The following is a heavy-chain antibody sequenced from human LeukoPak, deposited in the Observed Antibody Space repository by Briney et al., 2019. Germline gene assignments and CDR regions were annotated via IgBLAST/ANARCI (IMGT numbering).Heavy chain of an antibody. Sequence: GRSLRLSCAASGFTVSANGMHWVRQAPGKGLEWVAVISYDGSNNYYAASVKGRFTISRDNSKNTLYLKMNSPRAEDTAVYYCAKEKLTGYTYGNFDSWGQGTLVTASS. CDR1: GFTVSANG. D-gene: IGHD5-18*01. CDR3: AKEKLTGYTYGNFDS. J-gene: IGHJ4*02. V-gene: IGHV3-30*18. CDR2: ISYDGSNN.